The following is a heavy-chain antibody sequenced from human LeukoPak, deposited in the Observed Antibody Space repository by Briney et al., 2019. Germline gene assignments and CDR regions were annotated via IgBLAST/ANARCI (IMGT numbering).Heavy chain of an antibody. CDR3: ARVTGSSWYYSYYMDV. CDR1: GGSISSNY. CDR2: IYTSGST. Sequence: PSETLSLTCTVSGGSISSNYCSWIRQPAGKGLEWIGRIYTSGSTHYNPSLKSRVTMSVDTSKNQFSLKLSSVTAADTAVYFCARVTGSSWYYSYYMDVWGKGTTVTVSS. D-gene: IGHD6-13*01. J-gene: IGHJ6*03. V-gene: IGHV4-4*07.